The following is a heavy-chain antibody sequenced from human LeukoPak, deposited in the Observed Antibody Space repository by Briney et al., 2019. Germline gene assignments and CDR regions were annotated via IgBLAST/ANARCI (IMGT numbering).Heavy chain of an antibody. D-gene: IGHD3/OR15-3a*01. V-gene: IGHV3-30*02. CDR3: AKDRWTGFSAVDS. CDR1: GFSFSNYG. J-gene: IGHJ4*02. CDR2: IESDATDK. Sequence: GGSLRLSCAASGFSFSNYGMHWFRQAPGKGLEWVAFIESDATDKYYTDSVRGRFTIPRDKSKNTLYLQMNSLRVEDTAVFYCAKDRWTGFSAVDSWGQGTLVTVSS.